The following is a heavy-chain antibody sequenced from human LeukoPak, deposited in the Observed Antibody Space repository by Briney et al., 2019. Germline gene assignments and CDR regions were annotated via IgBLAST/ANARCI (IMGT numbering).Heavy chain of an antibody. J-gene: IGHJ3*02. D-gene: IGHD3-16*01. V-gene: IGHV3-7*01. Sequence: GGSLRLSCAASGFTFSSYGMNWVRQAPGKGLEWVANIKQDGSEKYYVDSVNGRFTISRDNAKNSLYLQMNSLRAEDTAVYYWARDTGGRQPRDVGAFDSWGQGKMVTVSS. CDR3: ARDTGGRQPRDVGAFDS. CDR2: IKQDGSEK. CDR1: GFTFSSYG.